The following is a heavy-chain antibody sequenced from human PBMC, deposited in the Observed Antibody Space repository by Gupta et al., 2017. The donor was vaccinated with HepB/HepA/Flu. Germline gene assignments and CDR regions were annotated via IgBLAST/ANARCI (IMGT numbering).Heavy chain of an antibody. CDR1: GGTFSSYA. Sequence: QVQLVQSGAEVKKPGSSVKVSCKASGGTFSSYAISWVRQAPGHGFGWMGRIIPILGISNYAQKFQGRVTITADKSTSTAYMELSSLISEDTAVYYCARERSDGDTYYYDSSGYYYEDYWGQGTLVTVSS. V-gene: IGHV1-69*04. CDR3: ARERSDGDTYYYDSSGYYYEDY. D-gene: IGHD3-22*01. J-gene: IGHJ4*02. CDR2: IIPILGIS.